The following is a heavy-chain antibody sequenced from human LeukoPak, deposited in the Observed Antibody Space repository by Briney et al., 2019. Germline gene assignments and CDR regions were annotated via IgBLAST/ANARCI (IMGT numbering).Heavy chain of an antibody. CDR2: INPSGGST. Sequence: ASVKLSCKASGYTLTSYYMHWVRQAPGQGLEWMGIINPSGGSTSYAQKFQGRVTMTRDTSTSTVYMELSSLRSEDTAVYYCARLEGVGYNSDYWGQGTLVTVSS. D-gene: IGHD5-24*01. CDR1: GYTLTSYY. V-gene: IGHV1-46*01. J-gene: IGHJ4*02. CDR3: ARLEGVGYNSDY.